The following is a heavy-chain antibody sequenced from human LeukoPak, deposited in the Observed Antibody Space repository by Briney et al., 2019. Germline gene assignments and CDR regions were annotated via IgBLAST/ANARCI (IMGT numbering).Heavy chain of an antibody. CDR3: ARTRKYSSDDDC. CDR2: IYYSGST. CDR1: GGSISSSSYY. D-gene: IGHD6-19*01. J-gene: IGHJ4*02. V-gene: IGHV4-39*01. Sequence: SETLSLTCTVSGGSISSSSYYWGWIRQPPGKGLEWLGSIYYSGSTYYNPSLKSRVTISVDTSKNQFSLKLSSVTAADTAVYYCARTRKYSSDDDCWGQGTLVTVSS.